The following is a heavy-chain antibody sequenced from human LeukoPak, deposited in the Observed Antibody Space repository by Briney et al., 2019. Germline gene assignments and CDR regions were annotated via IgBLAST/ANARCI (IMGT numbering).Heavy chain of an antibody. CDR3: ARELAGSLDY. CDR1: GYTFTGHY. J-gene: IGHJ4*02. CDR2: ISAYNGNT. Sequence: ASVKVSCKASGYTFTGHYMHWVRQAPGQGLEWMGWISAYNGNTNYAQKLQGRVTMTTDTSTSTAYMELRSLRSDDTAVYYCARELAGSLDYWGQGTLVTVSS. V-gene: IGHV1-18*04. D-gene: IGHD3-10*01.